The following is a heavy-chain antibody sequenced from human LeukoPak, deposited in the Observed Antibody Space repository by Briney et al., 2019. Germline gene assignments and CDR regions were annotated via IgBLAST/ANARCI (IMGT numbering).Heavy chain of an antibody. V-gene: IGHV1-2*02. CDR1: GYTFTGYY. Sequence: GASVTVSCTASGYTFTGYYMHWVRQAPGQGLEWMGWINPNSGGTNYAQKFQGRVTMTRDTSISTAYMELSTLRSADTAVYYCATLAGSYYRDWFDPWGQGTLVTVSS. J-gene: IGHJ5*02. CDR3: ATLAGSYYRDWFDP. D-gene: IGHD3-10*01. CDR2: INPNSGGT.